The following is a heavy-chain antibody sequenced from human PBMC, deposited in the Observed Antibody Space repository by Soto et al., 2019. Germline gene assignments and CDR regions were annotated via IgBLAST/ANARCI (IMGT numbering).Heavy chain of an antibody. CDR2: IDPSDSYT. V-gene: IGHV5-10-1*01. CDR3: ARHPPSPPDPFDP. J-gene: IGHJ5*02. CDR1: GYSFTSYW. Sequence: PGESLKISCKGSGYSFTSYWISWVRQMPGKGLEWMGRIDPSDSYTNYSPSFQGHVTISADKSISTAYLQWSSLKASDTAMYYCARHPPSPPDPFDPWGQGTLVTVSS.